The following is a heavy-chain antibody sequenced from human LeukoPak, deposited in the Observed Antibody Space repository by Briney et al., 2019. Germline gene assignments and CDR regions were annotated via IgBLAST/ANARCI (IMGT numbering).Heavy chain of an antibody. J-gene: IGHJ5*02. CDR2: MNPNSGNT. CDR1: GYTFTSYD. CDR3: ARGDQHTGWFDP. V-gene: IGHV1-8*01. Sequence: GASVKVSCKASGYTFTSYDINRVRQATGQGLEWMGWMNPNSGNTGYAQKFQGRVTMTRNTSISTAYMELSSLRSEDTAVYYCARGDQHTGWFDPWGQGTLVTVSS.